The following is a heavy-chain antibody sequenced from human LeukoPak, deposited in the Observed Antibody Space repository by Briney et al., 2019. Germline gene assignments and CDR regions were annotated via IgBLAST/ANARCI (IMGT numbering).Heavy chain of an antibody. CDR3: ARGDWNYPY. CDR1: GGSISSYY. V-gene: IGHV4-59*01. D-gene: IGHD1-7*01. J-gene: IGHJ4*02. Sequence: SETLSLTCTVSGGSISSYYWSWLRQPPGKGLEWTGYIYYSGSTNYNPSLKSRVTISVDTSKNQFSLKLSSVTAADTAVYYCARGDWNYPYWGQGTLVTVSS. CDR2: IYYSGST.